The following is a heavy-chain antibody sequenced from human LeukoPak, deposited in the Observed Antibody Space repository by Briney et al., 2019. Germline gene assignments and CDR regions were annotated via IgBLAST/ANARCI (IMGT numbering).Heavy chain of an antibody. CDR2: INHCGST. CDR3: ARAPPTYYYGSGSSRFDY. V-gene: IGHV4-34*01. D-gene: IGHD3-10*01. CDR1: GGSFSGYY. J-gene: IGHJ4*02. Sequence: PSETLSLTCAVYGGSFSGYYWSWIRQPPGKGLEWIGEINHCGSTNYNPSLKSRVTISVDTSKNQFSLKLSSVTAADTAVYYCARAPPTYYYGSGSSRFDYWGQGTLVTVSS.